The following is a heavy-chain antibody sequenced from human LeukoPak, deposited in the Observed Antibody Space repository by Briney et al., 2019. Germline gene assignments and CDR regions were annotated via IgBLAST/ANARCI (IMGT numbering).Heavy chain of an antibody. CDR3: ARAMLYSPLIFDY. CDR2: TSSGTSTI. Sequence: GGSLRLSCAASGFSFSRYSMNWVRQAPGKGLEWVSYTSSGTSTIYYADSVKGRLTISRENAKNSLYMQMNSLRAQDTAVYYCARAMLYSPLIFDYWRQGTLVTVSS. D-gene: IGHD2-8*01. V-gene: IGHV3-48*01. J-gene: IGHJ4*02. CDR1: GFSFSRYS.